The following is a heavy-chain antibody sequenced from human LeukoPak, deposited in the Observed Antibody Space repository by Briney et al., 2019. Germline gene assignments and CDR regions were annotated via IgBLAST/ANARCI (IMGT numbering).Heavy chain of an antibody. Sequence: GGSLRLSCAASGFTFSSNWMSWVCQSPGKGLEWVANIKPDGSEKYYVDSVKGRFTISRDNAKNSLYLQMNSLRAEDTAVYYCARGWGHFDYWGQGTLVTVSS. J-gene: IGHJ4*02. CDR3: ARGWGHFDY. V-gene: IGHV3-7*01. CDR2: IKPDGSEK. CDR1: GFTFSSNW. D-gene: IGHD3-16*01.